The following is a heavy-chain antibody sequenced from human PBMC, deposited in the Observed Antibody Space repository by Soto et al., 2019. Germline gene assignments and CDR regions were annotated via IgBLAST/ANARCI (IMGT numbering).Heavy chain of an antibody. V-gene: IGHV1-18*04. Sequence: QVQLVQSGDEVKKSGASVKVSCKASGYTFSNYGISWVRQAPGQGLEWMGWISGYNGLTAYAQNVQGRVTMTIDTPTTTVFMELTGLRSNDTAVYYCARPPGYVSDWYYFDLWGQGTRVTVSS. CDR2: ISGYNGLT. CDR1: GYTFSNYG. D-gene: IGHD3-9*01. CDR3: ARPPGYVSDWYYFDL. J-gene: IGHJ4*02.